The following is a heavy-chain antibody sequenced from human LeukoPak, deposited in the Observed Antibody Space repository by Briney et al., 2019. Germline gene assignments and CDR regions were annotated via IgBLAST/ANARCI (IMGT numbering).Heavy chain of an antibody. Sequence: GSLRLSCAASGFTVSSNYMSWVRQAPGKGLEWVSVIYSGGSTYYADSVKGRFTISRDNSKNTLYLQMNSLRAEDMAVYYCARDPVGAIGYGMDVWGQGTTVTVSS. D-gene: IGHD1-26*01. J-gene: IGHJ6*02. CDR1: GFTVSSNY. V-gene: IGHV3-66*01. CDR2: IYSGGST. CDR3: ARDPVGAIGYGMDV.